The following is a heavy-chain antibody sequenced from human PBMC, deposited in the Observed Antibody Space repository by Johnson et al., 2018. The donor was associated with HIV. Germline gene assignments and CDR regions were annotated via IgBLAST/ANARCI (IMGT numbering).Heavy chain of an antibody. Sequence: VQLVESGGGVVQPGRSLRLSCAASGFTFSSYGMHWVRQAPGKGLEWVAGIWYDGSNKYYVDSVKGRFSISRDNSKNTLYLQMNSLRAEDTAVYYCAKCSWGSSLIDAFDIWGQGTTVTVSS. D-gene: IGHD6-13*01. J-gene: IGHJ3*02. CDR2: IWYDGSNK. CDR1: GFTFSSYG. CDR3: AKCSWGSSLIDAFDI. V-gene: IGHV3-33*06.